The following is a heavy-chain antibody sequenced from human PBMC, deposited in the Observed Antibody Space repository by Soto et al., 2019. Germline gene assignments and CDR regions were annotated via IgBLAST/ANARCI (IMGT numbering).Heavy chain of an antibody. CDR2: INHSGST. Sequence: SETLSLTCTVYGGSFSGYYWSWIRQPPGKGLEWIGEINHSGSTNYNPSLKSRVTISVDTSKNQFSLKLSSVTAADTAVYYCARTHTRPSIAARRDEGGSLDVWGKGTTVTVSS. CDR3: ARTHTRPSIAARRDEGGSLDV. J-gene: IGHJ6*04. CDR1: GGSFSGYY. D-gene: IGHD6-6*01. V-gene: IGHV4-34*01.